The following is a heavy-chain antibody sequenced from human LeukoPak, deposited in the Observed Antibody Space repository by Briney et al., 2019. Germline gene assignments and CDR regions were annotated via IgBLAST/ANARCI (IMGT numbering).Heavy chain of an antibody. CDR1: GASISSSSHY. D-gene: IGHD3-22*01. V-gene: IGHV4-39*07. CDR3: ARSYDSSGYCYDY. J-gene: IGHJ4*02. Sequence: PSETLSLTCTVSGASISSSSHYWGWIRQPPGKGLEWIGSIYYSGTTYNNPSLKSRVTIPVDKSKNQFSLKLSSVTAADTAVYYCARSYDSSGYCYDYWGQGTLVTVSS. CDR2: IYYSGTT.